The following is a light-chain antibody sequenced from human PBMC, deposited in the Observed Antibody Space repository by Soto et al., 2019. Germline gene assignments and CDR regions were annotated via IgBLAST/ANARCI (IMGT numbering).Light chain of an antibody. Sequence: QSVLTQPASVSGSPGQSITISCTGTSSDVGGYNYVSWYQQHPGKAPKLMTYDVSNRPSGVSNRFSGSKSGNTASLTISGLQAEDEADYYCSSYTSSSTLEFGGGTKLTVL. CDR2: DVS. CDR1: SSDVGGYNY. J-gene: IGLJ3*02. CDR3: SSYTSSSTLE. V-gene: IGLV2-14*01.